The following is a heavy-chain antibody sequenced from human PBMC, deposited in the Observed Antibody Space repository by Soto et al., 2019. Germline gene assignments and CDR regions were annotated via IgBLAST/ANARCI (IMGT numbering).Heavy chain of an antibody. D-gene: IGHD2-2*01. Sequence: QVQLVQSGAEVKKPGASVKVSCKTSGYTFRSYGISWVRQAPGQGLEWMGWISAYNGNTNSAQKVQGRVIMTTDTSTSTAYMELRNLRSDYTAVYYCARGWFVVVPAALGLIDYWGQGTLVTVSP. V-gene: IGHV1-18*01. CDR1: GYTFRSYG. CDR3: ARGWFVVVPAALGLIDY. J-gene: IGHJ4*02. CDR2: ISAYNGNT.